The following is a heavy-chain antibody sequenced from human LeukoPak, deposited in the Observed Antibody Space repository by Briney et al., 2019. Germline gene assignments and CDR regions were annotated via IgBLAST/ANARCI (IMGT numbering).Heavy chain of an antibody. CDR1: CGSISSGRYY. CDR2: IYTSGST. J-gene: IGHJ4*02. D-gene: IGHD3-10*01. Sequence: SETLSLTCTVACGSISSGRYYWSWIRQPAGKGLEWIGRIYTSGSTNYTLSLKSRVTISGDTSKNQCSLKLSSVTAADTAVYYCARESGSELLWFGELSYFFDYWGQGTLVTVSS. CDR3: ARESGSELLWFGELSYFFDY. V-gene: IGHV4-61*02.